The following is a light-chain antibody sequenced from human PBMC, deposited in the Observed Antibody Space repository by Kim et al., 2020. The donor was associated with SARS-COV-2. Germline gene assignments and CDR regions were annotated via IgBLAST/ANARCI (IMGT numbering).Light chain of an antibody. J-gene: IGKJ2*02. CDR1: QSVSSTY. V-gene: IGKV3-20*01. Sequence: EIVLTQSPGTLSLSPGERATLSCRASQSVSSTYLAWYQQKPGQAPRLLIYGASSTATGIPDRFSGSGSGTDFTLTISRLEPEDFAVYYCHHYGSSPRTFGQGTKL. CDR2: GAS. CDR3: HHYGSSPRT.